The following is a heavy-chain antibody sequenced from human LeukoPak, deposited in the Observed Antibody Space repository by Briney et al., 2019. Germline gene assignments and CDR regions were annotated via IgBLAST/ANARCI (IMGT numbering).Heavy chain of an antibody. D-gene: IGHD2-2*01. Sequence: SETLSLTCTVSGGSISSYYWSWIRRPPGKGLEWIGYIYYSGSTNYNPSLKSRVTISVDTSKNQFSLKLSSVTAADTAVYYCARDTGCSSTSCLYVDYNWFDPWGQGTLVTVSS. J-gene: IGHJ5*02. CDR2: IYYSGST. V-gene: IGHV4-59*01. CDR3: ARDTGCSSTSCLYVDYNWFDP. CDR1: GGSISSYY.